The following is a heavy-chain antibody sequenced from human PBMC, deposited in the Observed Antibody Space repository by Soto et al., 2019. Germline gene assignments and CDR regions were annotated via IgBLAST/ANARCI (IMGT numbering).Heavy chain of an antibody. J-gene: IGHJ6*02. CDR2: IDPSDSYT. CDR3: AREAPYYYYGMDV. Sequence: PGKGLEWMGRIDPSDSYTNYSPSFQGHVTISADKSISTAYLQWSSLKASDTAMYYCAREAPYYYYGMDVWGQGTTVTVSS. V-gene: IGHV5-10-1*01.